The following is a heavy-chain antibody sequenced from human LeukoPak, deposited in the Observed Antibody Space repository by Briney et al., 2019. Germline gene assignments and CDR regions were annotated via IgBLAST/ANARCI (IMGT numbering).Heavy chain of an antibody. V-gene: IGHV3-7*01. CDR2: IKQDGSEK. CDR3: ARASDFWSGYALGY. Sequence: GGSLRLSCAASGFTFSSYWMSWVRQAPGKGLEWVANIKQDGSEKYYVDSVKGRFTISRDNAKNSLYLQINSLRAGDTAVYYCARASDFWSGYALGYWGQGTLVTVSS. J-gene: IGHJ4*02. D-gene: IGHD3-3*01. CDR1: GFTFSSYW.